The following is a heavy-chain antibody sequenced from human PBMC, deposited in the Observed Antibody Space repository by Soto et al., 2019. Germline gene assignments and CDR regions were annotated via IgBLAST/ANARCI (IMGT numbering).Heavy chain of an antibody. D-gene: IGHD6-13*01. Sequence: QVQLVQSGAEVKKPGASVKVSCKTSGYTFTSYDINWVRKATGQGLEWMGWMNPNSGNKGYAQKFQGRVSMTRQTSISTAYMELSSLRSEDSAVYYCARWGQNPAAGPHFDYWGQGTLGTVSS. V-gene: IGHV1-8*01. CDR3: ARWGQNPAAGPHFDY. CDR1: GYTFTSYD. J-gene: IGHJ4*02. CDR2: MNPNSGNK.